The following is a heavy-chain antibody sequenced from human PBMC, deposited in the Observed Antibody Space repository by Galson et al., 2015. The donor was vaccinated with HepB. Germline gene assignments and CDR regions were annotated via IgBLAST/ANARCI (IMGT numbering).Heavy chain of an antibody. D-gene: IGHD3-3*01. Sequence: SVKVSCKASGYTFTSYGISWVRQAPGQGLEWMGWISAYNGNTNYAQKLQGRVTMTTDTSTSTAYMELRSLRSDDTAVYYCARLRITIFGGWRYYYYMDVWGKGTTVTVSS. CDR3: ARLRITIFGGWRYYYYMDV. V-gene: IGHV1-18*01. CDR2: ISAYNGNT. CDR1: GYTFTSYG. J-gene: IGHJ6*03.